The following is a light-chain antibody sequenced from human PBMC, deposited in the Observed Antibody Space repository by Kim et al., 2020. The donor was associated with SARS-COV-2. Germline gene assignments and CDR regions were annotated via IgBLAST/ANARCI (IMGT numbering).Light chain of an antibody. CDR3: QSRDSSDKVV. Sequence: SSELTQDPAVSVALGQTVRITCQGDSLRRYYASWYQQKPGQAPILVMYGKNNRPSGIPDRFSGSSSGNTASLTITGAQAEEEADYYCQSRDSSDKVVFGGGTKLTVL. CDR2: GKN. J-gene: IGLJ2*01. CDR1: SLRRYY. V-gene: IGLV3-19*01.